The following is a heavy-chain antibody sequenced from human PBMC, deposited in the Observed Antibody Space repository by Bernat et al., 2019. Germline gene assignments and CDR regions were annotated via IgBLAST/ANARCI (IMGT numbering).Heavy chain of an antibody. CDR3: ARESEMATTVGWLDP. CDR2: INPNSGGT. V-gene: IGHV1-2*02. CDR1: GYTFTGYY. Sequence: QVQLVQSGAEVKKPGASVKVSCKASGYTFTGYYMHWVRQAPGQGLEWMGWINPNSGGTNYAQKFQGRVTMTRDTSISTAYMELSRLRYDDTAVYYCARESEMATTVGWLDPWGQGTLVTVSS. J-gene: IGHJ5*02. D-gene: IGHD5-24*01.